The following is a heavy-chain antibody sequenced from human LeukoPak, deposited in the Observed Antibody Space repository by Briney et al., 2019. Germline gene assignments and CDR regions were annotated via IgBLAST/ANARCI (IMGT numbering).Heavy chain of an antibody. V-gene: IGHV1-18*01. CDR3: ARCGYSSGWYCGVDD. J-gene: IGHJ4*02. D-gene: IGHD6-19*01. Sequence: ASVKVSCKASGYTFTKYGISWVRQAPGQGLEWMGWISVYNGNTNYAQRVQGRVTMTTDTSTSTAYMELRNLRSDDTAVYYCARCGYSSGWYCGVDDWGQGTLVTVSS. CDR1: GYTFTKYG. CDR2: ISVYNGNT.